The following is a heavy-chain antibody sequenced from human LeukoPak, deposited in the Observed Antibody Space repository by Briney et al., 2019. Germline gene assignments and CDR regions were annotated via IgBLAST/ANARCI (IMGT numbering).Heavy chain of an antibody. Sequence: PGGSLRLSCAASGFTFSNAWMSWVRQAPGKGLEWVGRIKSKTADGTTDYAARVKGRFTISRDDSKNTLYLQMNSLKTEDTAVYYCTTGSPPALRYFDWLLPYFDYWGQGTLVTVSS. CDR1: GFTFSNAW. V-gene: IGHV3-15*01. CDR2: IKSKTADGTT. CDR3: TTGSPPALRYFDWLLPYFDY. D-gene: IGHD3-9*01. J-gene: IGHJ4*02.